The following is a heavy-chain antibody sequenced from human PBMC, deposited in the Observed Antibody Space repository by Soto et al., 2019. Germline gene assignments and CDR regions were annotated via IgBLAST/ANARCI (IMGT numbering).Heavy chain of an antibody. CDR1: GGSISSYY. J-gene: IGHJ6*02. CDR2: IYYSGST. CDR3: ARVLYYYYDSSGYYRNYYGMDV. Sequence: SDTLSLTCTVSGGSISSYYWSWIRQPPGKGLEWIGYIYYSGSTNYNPSLKSRVTISVDTSKNQFSLKLSSVTAADTAVYYCARVLYYYYDSSGYYRNYYGMDVWGQGTTVT. D-gene: IGHD3-22*01. V-gene: IGHV4-59*01.